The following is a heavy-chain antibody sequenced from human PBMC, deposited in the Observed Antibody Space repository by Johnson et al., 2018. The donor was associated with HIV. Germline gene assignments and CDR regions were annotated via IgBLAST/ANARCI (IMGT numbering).Heavy chain of an antibody. Sequence: QVQLVESGGGLVKPGGSLRLSCAASGFTFSNAWMNLVRQAPGKGLEWVAVISYDGSNKYYADPVKGRFTISRDNARKSLYLQMNRLRAEDTAVYYCARTSSGSRNAFDIWGQGTMVTVSS. CDR1: GFTFSNAW. D-gene: IGHD3-10*01. J-gene: IGHJ3*02. CDR3: ARTSSGSRNAFDI. CDR2: ISYDGSNK. V-gene: IGHV3-30*03.